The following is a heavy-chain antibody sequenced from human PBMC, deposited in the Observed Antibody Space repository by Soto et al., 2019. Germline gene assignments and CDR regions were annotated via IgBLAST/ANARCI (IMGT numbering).Heavy chain of an antibody. D-gene: IGHD6-19*01. CDR1: GYSISSGFN. J-gene: IGHJ4*02. Sequence: SETLSLTCAVSGYSISSGFNWAWSRQPPGKGLEWIGSIYHSGSTYYNLSLKSRVTISSDASKNQISLKLSSVTAADTALYYCARDWGTGFYKLDSWGQGTLVTVSS. V-gene: IGHV4-38-2*02. CDR3: ARDWGTGFYKLDS. CDR2: IYHSGST.